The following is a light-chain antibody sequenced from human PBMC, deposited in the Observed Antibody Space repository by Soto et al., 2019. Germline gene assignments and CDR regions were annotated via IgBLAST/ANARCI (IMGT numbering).Light chain of an antibody. CDR3: MTWHNSAWV. V-gene: IGLV5-45*01. CDR2: YKSDLDK. J-gene: IGLJ3*02. Sequence: QLVLTQPASLSASPGASASLTCTLRSGINVGTYRIYWYQQKPGSPPQYLLRYKSDLDKQKGSGVPSRFSGSKDASANAGILISGLQSEDEADYYCMTWHNSAWVFGGGTQLTVL. CDR1: SGINVGTYR.